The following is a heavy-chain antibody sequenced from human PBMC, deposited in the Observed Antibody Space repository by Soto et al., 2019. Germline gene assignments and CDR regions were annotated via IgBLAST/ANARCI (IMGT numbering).Heavy chain of an antibody. D-gene: IGHD6-19*01. Sequence: EVQLLESGGTLLQPGGSLRLSCAASGFTFSLFAMGWVRQAPGKGLEWVSALSARGGSTFYTDSVRGRCTISRDNSKNTLYLQMNSLRAEDTAVYYCAKVGLAMADPYYFDPWGQGTLVTVSS. J-gene: IGHJ4*02. V-gene: IGHV3-23*01. CDR3: AKVGLAMADPYYFDP. CDR1: GFTFSLFA. CDR2: LSARGGST.